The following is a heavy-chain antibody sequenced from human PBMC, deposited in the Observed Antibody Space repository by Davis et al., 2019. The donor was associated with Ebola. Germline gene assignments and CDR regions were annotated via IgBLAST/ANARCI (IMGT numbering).Heavy chain of an antibody. CDR3: ARGGVAVAWG. Sequence: PSETLSLTCTVSGASISTSPYYWGWIRQPPGKGLEWIGSIYYSGSTYYNPSLKSRVTISVDTSKNQFSLKLSSVTAADTAVYYCARGGVAVAWGWGQGTLVTVSS. CDR1: GASISTSPYY. V-gene: IGHV4-39*01. D-gene: IGHD6-19*01. J-gene: IGHJ4*02. CDR2: IYYSGST.